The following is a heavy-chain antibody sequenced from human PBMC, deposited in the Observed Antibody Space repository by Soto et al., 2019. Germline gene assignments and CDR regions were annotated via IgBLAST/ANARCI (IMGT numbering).Heavy chain of an antibody. J-gene: IGHJ6*02. Sequence: GGSLRLSCAASGFTFSSYGMHWVRQTPGKGLEWVAVLGFDGGGRYYADSVKGRFTISRDNSKNTLDPQMDSLRVEDTALYYCAREPVGPDYAMDVWGQGTTVTVSS. CDR3: AREPVGPDYAMDV. CDR1: GFTFSSYG. V-gene: IGHV3-33*01. CDR2: LGFDGGGR. D-gene: IGHD1-26*01.